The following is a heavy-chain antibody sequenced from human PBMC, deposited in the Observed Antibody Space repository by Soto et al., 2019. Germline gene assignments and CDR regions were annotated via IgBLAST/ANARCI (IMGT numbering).Heavy chain of an antibody. CDR1: GHSFTSYW. J-gene: IGHJ4*02. V-gene: IGHV5-10-1*01. Sequence: PGESLKISCKGSGHSFTSYWISWVRQMPGKGLEWMGRIDPSDSYTNYSPSFQGHVTISADKSISTAYLQWSSLKASDTAMYYCARETSNYYDSSGYVFWGQGTLVTVSS. D-gene: IGHD3-22*01. CDR2: IDPSDSYT. CDR3: ARETSNYYDSSGYVF.